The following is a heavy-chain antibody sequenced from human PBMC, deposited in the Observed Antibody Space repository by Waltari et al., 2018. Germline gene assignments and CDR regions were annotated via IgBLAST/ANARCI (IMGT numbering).Heavy chain of an antibody. D-gene: IGHD1-1*01. CDR2: IYYSVST. V-gene: IGHV4-31*03. Sequence: QVQLQESGPGLVKPSQTLSLTCTVSGGSISSGGYYWSWIRQHPGKGLEWIGYIYYSVSTYYNPSLKSRVTISVDTSKNQFSLKLSSVTAADTAVYYCARDLSDNPQGYYGMDVWGQGTTVTVSS. CDR1: GGSISSGGYY. CDR3: ARDLSDNPQGYYGMDV. J-gene: IGHJ6*02.